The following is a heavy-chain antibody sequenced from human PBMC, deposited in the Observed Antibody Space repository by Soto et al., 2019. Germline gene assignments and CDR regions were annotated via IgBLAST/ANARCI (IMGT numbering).Heavy chain of an antibody. CDR1: GFTFSSYA. CDR2: ISYDGSNK. CDR3: AGDNPAITNAFDI. Sequence: GGSLRLSCAASGFTFSSYAMHWVRQAPGKGLEWVAVISYDGSNKYYADSVKGRFTISRDNSKNTLYLQMNSLRAEDTAVYYCAGDNPAITNAFDIWGQGTMVTVSS. V-gene: IGHV3-30-3*01. J-gene: IGHJ3*02. D-gene: IGHD3-10*01.